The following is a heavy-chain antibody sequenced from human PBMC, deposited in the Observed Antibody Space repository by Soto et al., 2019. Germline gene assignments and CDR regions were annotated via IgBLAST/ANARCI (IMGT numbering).Heavy chain of an antibody. CDR3: ARLGAYYQALDS. CDR1: GGSISSYY. V-gene: IGHV4-59*08. Sequence: SETLSLTCTVSGGSISSYYWSWIRQPPGKGLEWIGYIYYSGSTNYNPSLKSRVTISVDTSKNQLSLKLSSVTAADTAVYYCARLGAYYQALDSWGQGTLVTVSS. J-gene: IGHJ4*02. D-gene: IGHD3-22*01. CDR2: IYYSGST.